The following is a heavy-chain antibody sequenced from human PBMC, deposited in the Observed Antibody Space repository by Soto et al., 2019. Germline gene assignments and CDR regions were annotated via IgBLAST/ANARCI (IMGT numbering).Heavy chain of an antibody. CDR1: GFTFSDYF. D-gene: IGHD6-13*01. Sequence: QVQLEESGGGLVKPGGSLRLSCAASGFTFSDYFMTWIRQAPGKGLEWIAYISSSGSTIYYADSVKGRFTLSRDNAKNSLYLQMNSLRAEDTAVYYCARVGYSSSWYVTFAFDCWGQGTLVTVSS. V-gene: IGHV3-11*01. J-gene: IGHJ4*02. CDR2: ISSSGSTI. CDR3: ARVGYSSSWYVTFAFDC.